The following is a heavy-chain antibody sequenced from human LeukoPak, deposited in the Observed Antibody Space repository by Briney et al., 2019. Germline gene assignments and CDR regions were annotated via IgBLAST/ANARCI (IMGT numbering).Heavy chain of an antibody. D-gene: IGHD6-13*01. J-gene: IGHJ4*02. CDR3: AREGGYSSSWFYLEY. CDR2: INPNSGGT. CDR1: GYTFTGYY. V-gene: IGHV1-2*02. Sequence: ASVKVSCKASGYTFTGYYMHWVRQAPGQGLEWMGWINPNSGGTNYAQKFQGRVTMTRDTSISTDYMELSRLRSDDKAVYYCAREGGYSSSWFYLEYWGQGTLVTVSS.